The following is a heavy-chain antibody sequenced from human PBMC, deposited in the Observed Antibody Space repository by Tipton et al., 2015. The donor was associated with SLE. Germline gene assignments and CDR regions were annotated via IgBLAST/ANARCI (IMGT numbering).Heavy chain of an antibody. CDR3: ARAGYSSYYFDY. V-gene: IGHV4-59*01. D-gene: IGHD5-18*01. J-gene: IGHJ4*02. Sequence: TLSLTCTVSGGSISSYYWSWIRQPPGKGLEWIGYIYYSGSTNYNPSLKSRVTISVDTSKNQFSLKLSSVTAADTAVYYCARAGYSSYYFDYWGQGTLVTVSS. CDR1: GGSISSYY. CDR2: IYYSGST.